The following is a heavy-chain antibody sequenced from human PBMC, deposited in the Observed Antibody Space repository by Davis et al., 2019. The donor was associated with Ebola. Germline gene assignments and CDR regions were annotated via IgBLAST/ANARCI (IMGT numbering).Heavy chain of an antibody. CDR1: GGSISSYY. CDR2: IYYSGST. CDR3: AGNDFSFRSGLDP. D-gene: IGHD3-3*01. Sequence: MPGGSLRLSCTVSGGSISSYYWSWIRQPPGKGLEWIGYIYYSGSTNYNPSLKSRVTISVDTSKNQFSLKLSSVTAADTAVYYCAGNDFSFRSGLDPWGQGTLVTVSS. V-gene: IGHV4-59*01. J-gene: IGHJ5*02.